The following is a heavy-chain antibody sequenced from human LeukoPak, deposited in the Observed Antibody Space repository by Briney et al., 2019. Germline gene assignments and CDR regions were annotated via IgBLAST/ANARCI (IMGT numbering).Heavy chain of an antibody. J-gene: IGHJ4*02. CDR2: IIPIFGTA. CDR3: ARGTRRGSGSYYMAY. V-gene: IGHV1-69*01. D-gene: IGHD3-10*01. CDR1: GGTFSSYA. Sequence: GASVKVSCKASGGTFSSYAISWVRQAPGQGLEWMGGIIPIFGTANYAQKFQGRVTITADESTSTAYMELSSLRSEDTAVYYRARGTRRGSGSYYMAYWGQGTLVTVSS.